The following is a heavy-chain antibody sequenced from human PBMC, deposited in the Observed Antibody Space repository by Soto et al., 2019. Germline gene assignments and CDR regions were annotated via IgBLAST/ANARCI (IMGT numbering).Heavy chain of an antibody. CDR1: GYTFTGYY. Sequence: ASVKVSCKASGYTFTGYYMHWVRQAPGQGLEWMGWINPNSGGTNYAQKFQGRVTMTRDTSISTAYMELSRLRSDDTAVYYCARVGELRRLLGCFDPWGQGTLVTVSS. V-gene: IGHV1-2*02. D-gene: IGHD1-7*01. J-gene: IGHJ5*02. CDR3: ARVGELRRLLGCFDP. CDR2: INPNSGGT.